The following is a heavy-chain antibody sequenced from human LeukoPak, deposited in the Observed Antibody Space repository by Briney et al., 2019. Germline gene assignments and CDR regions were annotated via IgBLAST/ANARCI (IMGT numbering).Heavy chain of an antibody. CDR1: GFTFSSYA. Sequence: GGSLRLSCAASGFTFSSYAMSWVRQAPGKGLEWVSAISGSGGSTYYADSVKGRFTISRDNSKNTLYLQMNSLRAEDTAVYYCARDWGMDKIIDYWGQGTLVTVSS. CDR3: ARDWGMDKIIDY. J-gene: IGHJ4*02. D-gene: IGHD3-16*01. V-gene: IGHV3-23*01. CDR2: ISGSGGST.